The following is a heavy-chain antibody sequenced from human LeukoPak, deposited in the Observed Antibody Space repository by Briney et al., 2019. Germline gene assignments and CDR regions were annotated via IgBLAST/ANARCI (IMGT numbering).Heavy chain of an antibody. Sequence: GGSLRLSCAASGFAFSNFAMSWVRPAPGKGLEWVSTLSGSGITTYYADSVKGRFTISRDNSKNTLYLQMNSVRAEDTAVYYCAKGIYSSGWSYFDYWGHGTLVTVSS. CDR3: AKGIYSSGWSYFDY. CDR2: LSGSGITT. CDR1: GFAFSNFA. J-gene: IGHJ4*01. D-gene: IGHD6-19*01. V-gene: IGHV3-23*01.